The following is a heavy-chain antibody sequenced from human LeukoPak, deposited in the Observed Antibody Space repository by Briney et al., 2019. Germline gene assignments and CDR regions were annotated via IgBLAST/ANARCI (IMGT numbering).Heavy chain of an antibody. V-gene: IGHV3-30*04. J-gene: IGHJ6*03. D-gene: IGHD6-19*01. Sequence: QPGGSLRLSCAASGFTFSSYAMHWVRQAPGKGLEWVAVISYDGSNKYYADSVKGRFTISRDNSKNTLYLQMNSLRAEDTAVYYCAREGIAVAGTGNGVNYMDVWGKGTTVTVSS. CDR1: GFTFSSYA. CDR3: AREGIAVAGTGNGVNYMDV. CDR2: ISYDGSNK.